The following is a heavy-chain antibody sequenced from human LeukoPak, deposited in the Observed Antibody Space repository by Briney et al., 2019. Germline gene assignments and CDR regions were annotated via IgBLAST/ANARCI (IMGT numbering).Heavy chain of an antibody. J-gene: IGHJ3*02. Sequence: GGSLRLSCAASGFTFSSYAMHWVRQAPGKGLEWVAVISYDGSNKYYADSVKGRFTISRDNSKNTLYLQMNSLRAEDTAVYYCARSTLNSYGYAFDIWGQGTMVTVSS. CDR3: ARSTLNSYGYAFDI. D-gene: IGHD5-18*01. CDR1: GFTFSSYA. V-gene: IGHV3-30-3*01. CDR2: ISYDGSNK.